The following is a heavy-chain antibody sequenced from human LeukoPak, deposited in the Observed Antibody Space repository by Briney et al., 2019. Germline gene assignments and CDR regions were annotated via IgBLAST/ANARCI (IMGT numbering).Heavy chain of an antibody. D-gene: IGHD2-2*02. CDR3: ARLVVPAAIYNWFDP. Sequence: KTSETLSLTCTVSGGSISRYYWSWIRQPPGGGLEWIGYIYYSGSTNYNPSLKSRVTISVDTSKSQFSLKLSSVTAADTAVYYCARLVVPAAIYNWFDPWGQGTLVTVSS. V-gene: IGHV4-59*01. CDR2: IYYSGST. CDR1: GGSISRYY. J-gene: IGHJ5*02.